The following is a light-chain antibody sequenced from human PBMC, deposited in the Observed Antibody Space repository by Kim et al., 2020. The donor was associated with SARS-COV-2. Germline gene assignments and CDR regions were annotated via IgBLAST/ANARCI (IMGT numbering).Light chain of an antibody. Sequence: SPRETAAHTCRASQSVSSNFAWYPQKPGQAPRLLIQGASTRATGIPARISGSGSGTEFTLTITSLQSEDFAVYYCQQYNNWPLTFGQGTKVEIK. V-gene: IGKV3-15*01. J-gene: IGKJ1*01. CDR1: QSVSSN. CDR3: QQYNNWPLT. CDR2: GAS.